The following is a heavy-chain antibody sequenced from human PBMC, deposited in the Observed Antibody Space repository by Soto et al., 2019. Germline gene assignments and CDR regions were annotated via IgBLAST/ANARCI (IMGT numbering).Heavy chain of an antibody. Sequence: ASVKVFCKASGYTFTSYYMHWVRQAPGQGLEWMGIINPSGGSTSYAQKFQGRVTMTRDTSTSTVYMELSSLRSEDTAVYYCARVGSSGNFDYWGQGTLVTVSS. CDR3: ARVGSSGNFDY. V-gene: IGHV1-46*01. CDR1: GYTFTSYY. CDR2: INPSGGST. D-gene: IGHD3-22*01. J-gene: IGHJ4*02.